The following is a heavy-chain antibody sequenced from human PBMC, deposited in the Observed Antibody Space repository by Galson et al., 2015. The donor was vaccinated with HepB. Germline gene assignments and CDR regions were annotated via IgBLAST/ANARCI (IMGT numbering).Heavy chain of an antibody. D-gene: IGHD3-22*01. V-gene: IGHV3-30*18. CDR2: ISSDGSSK. CDR3: ANLIFPTYYYDSYHAFDM. CDR1: GFTFSSYG. J-gene: IGHJ3*02. Sequence: SLRLSCAASGFTFSSYGMHWVRQAPGKGLEWVAVISSDGSSKHYEESLEGRFTISRDNSKNTLYLQMNSLRAEDTAVYYCANLIFPTYYYDSYHAFDMWGQGTMVTVSS.